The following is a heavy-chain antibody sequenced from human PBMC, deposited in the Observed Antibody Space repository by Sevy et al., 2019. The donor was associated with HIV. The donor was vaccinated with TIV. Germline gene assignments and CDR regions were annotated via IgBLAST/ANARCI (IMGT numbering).Heavy chain of an antibody. Sequence: GGSLRLSCTASGFTFNRYAMHWVRQAPGKGLEWVALISFDGSNKYYADSVKGRFTISRDDSKNTLDLQMNSLRAEDTALYYYARILTGQSFVGGMDVWGQGTMVTVSS. J-gene: IGHJ6*02. CDR3: ARILTGQSFVGGMDV. CDR2: ISFDGSNK. D-gene: IGHD3-9*01. CDR1: GFTFNRYA. V-gene: IGHV3-30-3*01.